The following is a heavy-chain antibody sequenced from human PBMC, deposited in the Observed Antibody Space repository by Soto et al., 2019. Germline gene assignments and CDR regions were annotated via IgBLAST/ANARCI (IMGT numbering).Heavy chain of an antibody. CDR3: AKGATGYYYYGMDV. CDR2: IDNSGDST. J-gene: IGHJ6*02. Sequence: PGGSLRLSCAASGFTFNNYAMIWVRQAPGKGLEWVSSIDNSGDSTYYADSVKGRFTISRDNSKNTLYLQMNSLRAEDTAVYYCAKGATGYYYYGMDVWGQGTTVTVSS. V-gene: IGHV3-23*01. D-gene: IGHD1-26*01. CDR1: GFTFNNYA.